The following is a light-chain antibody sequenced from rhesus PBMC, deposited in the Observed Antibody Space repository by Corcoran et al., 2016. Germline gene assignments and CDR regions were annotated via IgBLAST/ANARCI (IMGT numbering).Light chain of an antibody. CDR2: SAS. CDR1: QGISNA. Sequence: DIQMSQSPSSLSASVGDKVTITCRASQGISNALAWYQQKPGKAPKLLIYSASRLESGVPSRFSGSRSGTDFTLPISSLQPEDFATYYCQQVYSTPFTFGPGTKLDIK. J-gene: IGKJ3*01. CDR3: QQVYSTPFT. V-gene: IGKV1-33*02.